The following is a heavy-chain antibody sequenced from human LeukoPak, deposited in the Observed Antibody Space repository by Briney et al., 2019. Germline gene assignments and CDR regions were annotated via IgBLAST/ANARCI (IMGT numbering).Heavy chain of an antibody. D-gene: IGHD2-2*03. CDR1: GFTFSSYS. CDR2: ISGSSSYI. Sequence: GGSLRLSCAASGFTFSSYSMNWVRQAPGKGLEWVSSISGSSSYIYYADSVKGRFTISRDNAKNSLYVQMNSLRAEDTAVYYCARDGLGYCSSTSCYTLYNWFDPWGQGTLVTVSS. J-gene: IGHJ5*02. V-gene: IGHV3-21*01. CDR3: ARDGLGYCSSTSCYTLYNWFDP.